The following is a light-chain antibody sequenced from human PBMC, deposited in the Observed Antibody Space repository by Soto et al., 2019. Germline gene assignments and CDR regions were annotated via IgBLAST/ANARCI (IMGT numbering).Light chain of an antibody. V-gene: IGKV1-5*03. J-gene: IGKJ1*01. CDR3: QQYSSNPWT. CDR2: KAS. CDR1: QTFSTS. Sequence: DIQMTQSPSTLSASVGDRVTITCRASQTFSTSLAWYQQKPGQAPKLLIYKASSLESGVPSRFSGSGSGTEFTLTISSLQPDDFATYYCQQYSSNPWTFGQGTKVEIK.